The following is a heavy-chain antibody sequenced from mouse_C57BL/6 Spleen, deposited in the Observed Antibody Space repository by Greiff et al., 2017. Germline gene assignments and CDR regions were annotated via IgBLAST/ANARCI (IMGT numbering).Heavy chain of an antibody. CDR3: ARRYYGTPYAMDY. V-gene: IGHV1-55*01. Sequence: VQLQQPGAELVKPGASVKMSCKASGYTFTSYWITWVKQRPGQGLEWIGDIYPGSGSTNYNEKFKSKDTLTVDTSSSTAYMQLSSLTSEDSAVYYCARRYYGTPYAMDYWGQGTSVTVSS. CDR2: IYPGSGST. CDR1: GYTFTSYW. D-gene: IGHD1-1*01. J-gene: IGHJ4*01.